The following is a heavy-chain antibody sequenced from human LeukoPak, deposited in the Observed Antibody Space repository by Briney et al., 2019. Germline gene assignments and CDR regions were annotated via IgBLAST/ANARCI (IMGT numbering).Heavy chain of an antibody. CDR2: ISAYNGNT. J-gene: IGHJ1*01. D-gene: IGHD3-10*01. V-gene: IGHV1-18*01. Sequence: GGSVKVSCKASGYIFSNYGINWVRQAPGQGLELMGWISAYNGNTEYAQKVQVRVTMTTDTSTSTAYRELRSLRSDDTAVYYCARGPFSLGLGVRSAEFFQHWGQGTLVPVSS. CDR1: GYIFSNYG. CDR3: ARGPFSLGLGVRSAEFFQH.